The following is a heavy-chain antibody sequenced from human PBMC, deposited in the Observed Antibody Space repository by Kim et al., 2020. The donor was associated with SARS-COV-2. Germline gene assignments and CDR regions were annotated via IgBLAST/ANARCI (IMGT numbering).Heavy chain of an antibody. CDR1: GGSISSSSYY. V-gene: IGHV4-39*07. CDR2: IYYSGST. J-gene: IGHJ5*02. CDR3: ARVALSGSYPRAYNWFDP. D-gene: IGHD1-26*01. Sequence: SETLSLTCTVSGGSISSSSYYWGWIRQPPGKGLEWIGSIYYSGSTYYNPSLKSRVTISVDTSKNQFSLKLSSVTAADTAVYYCARVALSGSYPRAYNWFDPWGQGTLVTVSS.